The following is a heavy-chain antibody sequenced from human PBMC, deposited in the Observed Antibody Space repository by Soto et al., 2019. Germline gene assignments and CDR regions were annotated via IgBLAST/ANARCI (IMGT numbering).Heavy chain of an antibody. J-gene: IGHJ5*02. CDR3: ARVWDSSSPENWFDP. CDR2: INHSGST. CDR1: GGSFSGYY. Sequence: PSETLSLTCAVYGGSFSGYYWSWIRQPPGKGLEWIGEINHSGSTNYNPSLKSRVTISVDTSKNQFSLKLSSVTAADTAVYYCARVWDSSSPENWFDPWGQGTLVTVSS. D-gene: IGHD6-6*01. V-gene: IGHV4-34*01.